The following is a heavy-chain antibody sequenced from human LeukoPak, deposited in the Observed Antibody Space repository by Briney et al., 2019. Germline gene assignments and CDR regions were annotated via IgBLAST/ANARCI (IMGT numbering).Heavy chain of an antibody. D-gene: IGHD4-17*01. CDR3: ARPSIDYGDYVHYFDY. Sequence: PSETLSLTCTVSGGSISSYYWSWIRQPAGKGLEWIGRIYTSGSTNYNPSLKSRVTITVDTSKNQFSLKLSSVTAADTAVYYCARPSIDYGDYVHYFDYWGQGTLVTVSS. V-gene: IGHV4-4*07. J-gene: IGHJ4*02. CDR1: GGSISSYY. CDR2: IYTSGST.